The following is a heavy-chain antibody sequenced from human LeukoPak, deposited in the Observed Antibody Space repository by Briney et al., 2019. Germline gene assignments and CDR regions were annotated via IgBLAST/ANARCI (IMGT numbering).Heavy chain of an antibody. D-gene: IGHD2-2*01. CDR1: GGSYSGYY. J-gene: IGHJ6*03. V-gene: IGHV4-34*01. CDR3: ARRVRGCSSTSCRHYYYYYMDV. CDR2: INHRRST. Sequence: SETLSLTCAVYGGSYSGYYWSWIRQPPGKGLEWIGEINHRRSTNDNPSLKSRVTISVDTSKNQFSLKLSSVTAADTAVYYCARRVRGCSSTSCRHYYYYYMDVWGKGTTVTVSS.